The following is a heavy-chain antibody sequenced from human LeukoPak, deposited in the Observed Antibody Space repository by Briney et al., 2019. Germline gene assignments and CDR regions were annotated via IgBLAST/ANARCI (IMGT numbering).Heavy chain of an antibody. D-gene: IGHD6-25*01. CDR2: ISSSSSYI. CDR3: ARERGYSSV. V-gene: IGHV3-21*01. CDR1: GFTFSSYE. J-gene: IGHJ4*02. Sequence: GGSLRLSCAASGFTFSSYEMNWVRQAPGKGLEWVSSISSSSSYIYYADSVKGRFTISRDNAKNSLYLQMNSLRAEDTAVYYCARERGYSSVWGQGTLVTVSS.